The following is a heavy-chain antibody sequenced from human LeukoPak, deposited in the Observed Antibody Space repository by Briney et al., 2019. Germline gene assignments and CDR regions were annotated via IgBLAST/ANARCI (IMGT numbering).Heavy chain of an antibody. CDR3: ARAKYGDYYYYGMDV. J-gene: IGHJ6*02. CDR2: IYSGGTT. CDR1: GFTVSSNY. D-gene: IGHD4-17*01. Sequence: GGSLRLSCAASGFTVSSNYMSWVRQAPGKGLEWVSVIYSGGTTHYPGSVKGRFTISRENAKNSLYLQMNSLRAGDTAVYYCARAKYGDYYYYGMDVWGQGTTVTVSS. V-gene: IGHV3-66*01.